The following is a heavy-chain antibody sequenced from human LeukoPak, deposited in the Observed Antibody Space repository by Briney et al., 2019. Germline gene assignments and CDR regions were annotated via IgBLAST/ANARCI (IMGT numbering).Heavy chain of an antibody. CDR2: INSDGSST. J-gene: IGHJ4*02. CDR1: GFTFSSYW. V-gene: IGHV3-74*01. Sequence: GGSLRLSCVASGFTFSSYWMHWVRQPPGEGLVWVARINSDGSSTTYADSVKGRFTISRDNAKNTLYLQMNSLRAEDTAVYYCSRDRSYTHDYWGQGTPVTVSS. D-gene: IGHD2-2*02. CDR3: SRDRSYTHDY.